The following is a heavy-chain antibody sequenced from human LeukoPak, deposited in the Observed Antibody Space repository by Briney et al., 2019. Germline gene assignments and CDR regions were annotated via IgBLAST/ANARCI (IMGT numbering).Heavy chain of an antibody. CDR3: ARIPEY. CDR2: ISRSGGDT. V-gene: IGHV3-64*01. D-gene: IGHD2-21*01. CDR1: GFNFSNYA. J-gene: IGHJ4*02. Sequence: GGSLRLSCVASGFNFSNYAMHWVRQAPGKGLEFVSAISRSGGDTSYGNFVKGRFSISRDNIRNTVDLQMCALRPEDSGIYYCARIPEYWGQGTLVTVSS.